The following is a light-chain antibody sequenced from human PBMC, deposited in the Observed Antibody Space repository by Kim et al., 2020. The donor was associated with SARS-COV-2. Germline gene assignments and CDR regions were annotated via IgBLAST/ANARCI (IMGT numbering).Light chain of an antibody. CDR3: QVWDGSPNGV. Sequence: SYELTQPPSVSVAPGQTASITCGGDKLGGKDVCWYQQKPGQSPAPVIFQDSERPSGIPERFSGSKSGNTATLTINGTEPADEADYFCQVWDGSPNGVVGG. J-gene: IGLJ3*02. CDR1: KLGGKD. V-gene: IGLV3-1*01. CDR2: QDS.